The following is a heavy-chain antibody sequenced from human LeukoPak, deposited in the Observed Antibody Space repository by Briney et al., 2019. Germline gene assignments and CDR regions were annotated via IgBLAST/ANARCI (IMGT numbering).Heavy chain of an antibody. Sequence: SETLSLTCTVSGGSISSYYWSWIRQPPGKGLEWIGYIYYSGSTNYNPSLKTRVTISIDTSKNQFSLTLRSVTTADTALYYCARDWELGYWGQGTRVTVSS. V-gene: IGHV4-59*01. CDR1: GGSISSYY. CDR3: ARDWELGY. J-gene: IGHJ4*02. D-gene: IGHD4-23*01. CDR2: IYYSGST.